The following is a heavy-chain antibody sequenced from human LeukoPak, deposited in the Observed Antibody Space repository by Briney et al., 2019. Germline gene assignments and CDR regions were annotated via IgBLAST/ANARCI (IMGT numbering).Heavy chain of an antibody. Sequence: GGSLRLSCAASGLTFSSYAISWVRQAPGKGLGWVSFISPSADRTSNADSVEGRFTISRDNPRNRLYLHMTRLRHENTACFYCAIMHGYYDGSGYWVQWGQGTLVTVSS. CDR1: GLTFSSYA. V-gene: IGHV3-23*01. CDR2: ISPSADRT. D-gene: IGHD3-22*01. CDR3: AIMHGYYDGSGYWVQ. J-gene: IGHJ4*02.